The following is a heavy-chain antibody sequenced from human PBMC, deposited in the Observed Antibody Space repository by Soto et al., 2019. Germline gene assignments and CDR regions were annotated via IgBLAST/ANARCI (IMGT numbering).Heavy chain of an antibody. CDR2: IYYSGTT. CDR1: GGSINSGDYY. V-gene: IGHV4-31*03. CDR3: ARVSRQPLGWFDP. J-gene: IGHJ5*02. D-gene: IGHD7-27*01. Sequence: QVQLQESGPGLVKPSQTLSLTCTVSGGSINSGDYYWSWIRQPPGKGLEWIAYIYYSGTTYYNPSLKSRGTISVDTSKNQFSLKVNAVTDADTAVYYCARVSRQPLGWFDPWGQGTLVTVSS.